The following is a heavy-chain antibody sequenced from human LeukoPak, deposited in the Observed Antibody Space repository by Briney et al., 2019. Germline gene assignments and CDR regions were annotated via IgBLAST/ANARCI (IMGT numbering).Heavy chain of an antibody. V-gene: IGHV3-21*01. Sequence: GGSLRLSCASSGFTFSSYSMNWVREAPGKGLEWVSSISSSSSYIYYADSVKGRFTISRDNAKNSLYLQMNSLRAEDTAVYYCARGGGDYATHAFDIWGQGTMVNVSS. CDR2: ISSSSSYI. CDR3: ARGGGDYATHAFDI. D-gene: IGHD4-17*01. J-gene: IGHJ3*02. CDR1: GFTFSSYS.